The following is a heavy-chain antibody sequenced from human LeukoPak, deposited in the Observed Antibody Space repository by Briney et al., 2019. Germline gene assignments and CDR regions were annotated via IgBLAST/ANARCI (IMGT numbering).Heavy chain of an antibody. J-gene: IGHJ4*02. Sequence: GGSLRLSCAASGFILSSYEMSWVRQAPGKGLEWVANIKQDGSEKYYVDSVKGRFTISRDNAKNSLYLQMNSLRVEDTAVYFCAKSRSGSANWALRIFDNWGQGTLVTVSS. CDR3: AKSRSGSANWALRIFDN. D-gene: IGHD1-1*01. CDR2: IKQDGSEK. CDR1: GFILSSYE. V-gene: IGHV3-7*03.